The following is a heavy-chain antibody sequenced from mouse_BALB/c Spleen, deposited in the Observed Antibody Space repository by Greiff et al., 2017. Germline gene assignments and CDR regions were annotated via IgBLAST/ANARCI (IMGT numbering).Heavy chain of an antibody. CDR3: ARHPSYYDYGDSYFDV. CDR1: GFAFSSYD. V-gene: IGHV5-12-1*01. Sequence: EVKLVESGGGLVKPGGSLKLSCAASGFAFSSYDMSWVRQTPEKRLEWVAYISSGGGSTYYPDTVKGRFTISRDNAKNTLYLQMSSLKSEDTAMYYCARHPSYYDYGDSYFDVWGAGTTVTVSS. CDR2: ISSGGGST. J-gene: IGHJ1*01. D-gene: IGHD2-4*01.